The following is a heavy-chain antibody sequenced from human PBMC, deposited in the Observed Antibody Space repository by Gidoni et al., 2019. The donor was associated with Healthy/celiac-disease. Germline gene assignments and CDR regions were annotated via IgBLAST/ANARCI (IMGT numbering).Heavy chain of an antibody. J-gene: IGHJ2*01. CDR1: GCSISSGGYY. CDR3: ARGYDSSGYYSSVDL. CDR2: IYYSGST. Sequence: QVQLQESGPGLVKPSQTLSLTCTVSGCSISSGGYYWSWIRQHPGKGLEWIGYIYYSGSTYYNPSLKSRVTISVDTSKNQFSLKLSSVTAADTAVYYCARGYDSSGYYSSVDLWGRGTLVTVSS. V-gene: IGHV4-31*03. D-gene: IGHD3-22*01.